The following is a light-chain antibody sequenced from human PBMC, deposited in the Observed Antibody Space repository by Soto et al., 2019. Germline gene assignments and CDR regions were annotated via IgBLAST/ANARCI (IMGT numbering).Light chain of an antibody. CDR3: SSFTRNNTMV. J-gene: IGLJ2*01. CDR2: EVT. V-gene: IGLV2-14*01. CDR1: SSDVGGYNY. Sequence: QSALTQPASVSASPGQSITISCTGSSSDVGGYNYVSWYQQPPGQPPQLMISEVTNRPSGVSNRFSGSKSGNTASLTISGLQVADEADYYCSSFTRNNTMVFGGGNKVTVL.